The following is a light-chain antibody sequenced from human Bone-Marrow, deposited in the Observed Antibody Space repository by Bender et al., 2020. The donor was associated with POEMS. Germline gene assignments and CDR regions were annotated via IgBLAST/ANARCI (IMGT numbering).Light chain of an antibody. J-gene: IGLJ2*01. CDR2: EVS. V-gene: IGLV2-14*01. CDR3: CSFATGSIVV. CDR1: SSDVGGYNY. Sequence: QSALTQPASVSGSPGQSIAISCTGTSSDVGGYNYVSWYQQYPGKAPKLMIYEVSKRPSGVSTRFSGSKSGITASLTISGLQADDEADYYCCSFATGSIVVFGGGTKLTVL.